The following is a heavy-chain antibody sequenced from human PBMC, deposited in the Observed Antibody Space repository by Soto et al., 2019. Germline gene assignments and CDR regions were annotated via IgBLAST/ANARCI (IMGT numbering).Heavy chain of an antibody. Sequence: SETLSLTCTVSGGSVSSGSYYWSWIRQPPGMALEWIGHIYYSGSTNSNPSLKSRVTISEGKSKNQFSLKLTSVTAADTAVYSCARRSGFSYHFDYWGQGTLVAVSS. J-gene: IGHJ4*02. CDR2: IYYSGST. V-gene: IGHV4-61*01. D-gene: IGHD2-15*01. CDR1: GGSVSSGSYY. CDR3: ARRSGFSYHFDY.